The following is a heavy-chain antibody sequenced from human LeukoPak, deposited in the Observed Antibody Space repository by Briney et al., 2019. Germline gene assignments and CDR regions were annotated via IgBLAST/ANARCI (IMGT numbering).Heavy chain of an antibody. CDR2: ISYDGSNK. V-gene: IGHV3-30-3*01. J-gene: IGHJ5*02. Sequence: AGVSLRRSCAASGFTFSSYAMHWVRQAPGKGLEWVAVISYDGSNKYYADSVKGRFTISRDNSKNTLYLQMNSLRAEDTAVYYCARVRGSNWFDPWGQGTLVTVSS. CDR1: GFTFSSYA. D-gene: IGHD3-16*01. CDR3: ARVRGSNWFDP.